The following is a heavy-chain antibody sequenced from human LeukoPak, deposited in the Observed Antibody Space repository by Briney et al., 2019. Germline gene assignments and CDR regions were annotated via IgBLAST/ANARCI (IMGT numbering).Heavy chain of an antibody. CDR3: AKDHSSGWSDDFDY. V-gene: IGHV3-23*01. J-gene: IGHJ4*02. CDR2: ISGSGGST. CDR1: GFTFSSYP. D-gene: IGHD6-19*01. Sequence: PGGSLSLSCAASGFTFSSYPMSWVRPAPGKGLEWVSAISGSGGSTYYADSVKGRFTISRDNSKNTLYLQMNSLRAEDTAVYYCAKDHSSGWSDDFDYWGQGTLVTVSS.